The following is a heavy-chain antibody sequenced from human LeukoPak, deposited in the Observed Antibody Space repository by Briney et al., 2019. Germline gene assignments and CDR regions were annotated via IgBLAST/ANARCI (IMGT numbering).Heavy chain of an antibody. D-gene: IGHD2-2*01. V-gene: IGHV1-46*01. J-gene: IGHJ4*02. Sequence: ASVKVSCKTSGYTFTNYYMHWERQAPGQGLEWMGIINPSGGSTNYARKFQGRVTVTRDTSTSTVYMEVSSLRSEDTAVYYCAKDGGDCSSISCLYFFDSWGRGTLVTVSS. CDR2: INPSGGST. CDR1: GYTFTNYY. CDR3: AKDGGDCSSISCLYFFDS.